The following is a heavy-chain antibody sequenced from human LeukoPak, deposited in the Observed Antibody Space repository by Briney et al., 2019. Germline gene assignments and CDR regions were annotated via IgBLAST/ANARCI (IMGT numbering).Heavy chain of an antibody. CDR3: ARSSSYYYDSSGTFDY. CDR1: GGSISSSSYY. Sequence: PSETLSLTCTVSGGSISSSSYYWSWIRQPPGKGLEWIGYIYYSGSTNYNPSLKSRVTISVDTSKNQFSLKLSSVTAADTAVYYCARSSSYYYDSSGTFDYWGQGTLVTVSS. CDR2: IYYSGST. J-gene: IGHJ4*02. D-gene: IGHD3-22*01. V-gene: IGHV4-61*01.